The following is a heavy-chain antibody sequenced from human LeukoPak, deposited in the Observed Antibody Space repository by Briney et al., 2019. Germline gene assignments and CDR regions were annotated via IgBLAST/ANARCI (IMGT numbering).Heavy chain of an antibody. V-gene: IGHV4-39*01. D-gene: IGHD2-2*02. J-gene: IGHJ3*02. Sequence: TPSETLSLTCTVSGGSISSSSYYWGWIRQPPGKGLEWIGSIYYSGSTYYNPSLKSRVTISVDTSKNQFSLKLSSVTAADTAVYYCASRYCSSTSCYRVSGAFDIWGQGTMVTVSS. CDR1: GGSISSSSYY. CDR3: ASRYCSSTSCYRVSGAFDI. CDR2: IYYSGST.